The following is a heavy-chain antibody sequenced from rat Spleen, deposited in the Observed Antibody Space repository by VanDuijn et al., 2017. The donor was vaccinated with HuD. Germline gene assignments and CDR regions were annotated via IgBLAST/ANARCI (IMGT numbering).Heavy chain of an antibody. J-gene: IGHJ2*01. Sequence: EVQLVETGGGLVQPGRPLKLSCGASGFTFNDYWMTWIRQAPWKGLEWIASMTNKGFSTYYPDSVQGRFTISRNNAKSTLYLQINSLRSEDTATYYCTRREAYYGYNDYWGQGVMVTVSS. CDR1: GFTFNDYW. CDR3: TRREAYYGYNDY. CDR2: MTNKGFST. D-gene: IGHD1-9*01. V-gene: IGHV5-31*01.